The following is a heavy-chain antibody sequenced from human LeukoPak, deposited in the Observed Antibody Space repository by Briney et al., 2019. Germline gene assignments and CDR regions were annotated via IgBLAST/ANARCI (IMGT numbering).Heavy chain of an antibody. CDR2: IYSSGSA. V-gene: IGHV4-4*07. J-gene: IGHJ5*02. CDR3: ARDVRYASGWSTPES. D-gene: IGHD6-19*01. Sequence: PSETLSLTCTVTGGSIINHYWSWVRQLAGKGLDCIGRIYSSGSANYSPSLKSRVSMSIDTSNNHFSLNLTSVTAADTALYFCARDVRYASGWSTPESWGQGTLVTVSA. CDR1: GGSIINHY.